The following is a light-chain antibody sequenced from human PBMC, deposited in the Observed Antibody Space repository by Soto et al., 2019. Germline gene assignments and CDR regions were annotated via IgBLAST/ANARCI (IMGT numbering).Light chain of an antibody. CDR3: QQDGSSPWYT. CDR1: QSVSTY. J-gene: IGKJ2*01. V-gene: IGKV3-11*01. CDR2: DAS. Sequence: EIVLTQSPVTLSLSPGERATLSCRASQSVSTYLAWYQQKPGRAPRLLIYDASSRATGIPARFSGSGSGTDFTLTIISREPEDFAGDYCQQDGSSPWYTVGQGTKLEIK.